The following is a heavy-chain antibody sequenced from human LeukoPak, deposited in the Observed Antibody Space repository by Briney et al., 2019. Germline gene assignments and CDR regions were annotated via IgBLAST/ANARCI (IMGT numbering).Heavy chain of an antibody. CDR3: AGGYDILTGYPPAGY. J-gene: IGHJ4*02. Sequence: PSETLSLTCTVSGGSINIYYWSWIRQPAGKGLEWIGRIYTSGSTNYNPSPKSRVTISVDTSKNQFSLKLSSVTAADTAVYYCAGGYDILTGYPPAGYWGQGTLVTVSS. D-gene: IGHD3-9*01. CDR1: GGSINIYY. CDR2: IYTSGST. V-gene: IGHV4-4*07.